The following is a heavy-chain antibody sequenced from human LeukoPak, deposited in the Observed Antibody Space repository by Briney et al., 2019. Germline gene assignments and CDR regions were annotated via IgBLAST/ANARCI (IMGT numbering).Heavy chain of an antibody. D-gene: IGHD3-10*01. Sequence: PGGSLRLSCAASGFTFSSYSMNWVRQAPGKGLEWVSYISPSSTTMYYADSVKGRFTISRDNAKNSLYLQMNSLRAEDTAVYYCARDEHYYGSGNYYTCSGYWGQGTLVTVSS. CDR3: ARDEHYYGSGNYYTCSGY. V-gene: IGHV3-48*04. J-gene: IGHJ4*02. CDR1: GFTFSSYS. CDR2: ISPSSTTM.